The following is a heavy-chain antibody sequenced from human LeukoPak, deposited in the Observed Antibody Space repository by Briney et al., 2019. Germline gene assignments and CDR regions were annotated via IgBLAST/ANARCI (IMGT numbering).Heavy chain of an antibody. J-gene: IGHJ4*02. CDR2: ISAYNGNT. CDR3: ARDEEYNWNYGHLDY. V-gene: IGHV1-18*01. Sequence: GASVKVSCKASGYTFTSYGISWVRQAPGQGLEWMGWISAYNGNTNYAQKLQGRVTMTTDTSTSTAYMELRSLRSDDTAVYYCARDEEYNWNYGHLDYWGQGTLVTVSS. D-gene: IGHD1-7*01. CDR1: GYTFTSYG.